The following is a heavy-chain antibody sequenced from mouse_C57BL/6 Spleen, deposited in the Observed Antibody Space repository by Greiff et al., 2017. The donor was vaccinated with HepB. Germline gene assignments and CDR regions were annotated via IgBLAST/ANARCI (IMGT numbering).Heavy chain of an antibody. V-gene: IGHV1-54*01. CDR1: GYAFTNYL. D-gene: IGHD2-4*01. CDR3: ARGPYYDYDGDY. CDR2: INPGSGGT. J-gene: IGHJ2*01. Sequence: VQLQQSGAELVRPGTSVKVSCKASGYAFTNYLIEWVKQRPGQGLEWIGVINPGSGGTNYNEKFKGKATLTADKSSSTAYMQLSSLTSEDSAVYFCARGPYYDYDGDYWGQGTTLTVSS.